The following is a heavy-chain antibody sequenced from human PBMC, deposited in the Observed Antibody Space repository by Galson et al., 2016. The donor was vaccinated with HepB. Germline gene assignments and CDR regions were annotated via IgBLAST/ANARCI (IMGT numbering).Heavy chain of an antibody. Sequence: SLRLSCAASGFTFNRYGMHWVRQAPGKGLEWVALIWYDGSNEDYAGSVRGRFSISRDNSKNTLDLQMNSLRAEDTAIYYCAKDSGIGPTTANWFDPWGQGTLVTVSS. CDR2: IWYDGSNE. D-gene: IGHD1-26*01. CDR3: AKDSGIGPTTANWFDP. CDR1: GFTFNRYG. V-gene: IGHV3-33*06. J-gene: IGHJ5*02.